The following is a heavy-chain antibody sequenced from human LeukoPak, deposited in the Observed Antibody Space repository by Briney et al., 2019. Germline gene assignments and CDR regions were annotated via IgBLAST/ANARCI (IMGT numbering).Heavy chain of an antibody. CDR1: GYSISSGYY. J-gene: IGHJ5*02. Sequence: SETLSLTCTVSGYSISSGYYWGWIRQPPGKGLEWIGSIYHSGSTYYNPSLKSRVTISVDTSKNQFSLKLSSVTAADTAVYYCARVVTIFGVVTSNWFDPRGQGTLVTASS. CDR3: ARVVTIFGVVTSNWFDP. D-gene: IGHD3-3*01. V-gene: IGHV4-38-2*02. CDR2: IYHSGST.